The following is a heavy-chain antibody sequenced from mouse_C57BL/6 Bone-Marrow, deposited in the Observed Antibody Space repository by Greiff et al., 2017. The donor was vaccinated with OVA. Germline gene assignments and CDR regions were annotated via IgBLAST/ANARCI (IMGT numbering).Heavy chain of an antibody. CDR2: IYPRSGNT. CDR3: ARKGKYYYGSSCGDGIAY. D-gene: IGHD1-1*01. Sequence: VQLQQSGAELARPGASVKLSCKASGYTFTSYGISWVKQSTGQGLEWIGEIYPRSGNTYYNEKFKGKNTLTTDKSSSTAYMELRSLTSEVAAVYFCARKGKYYYGSSCGDGIAYWGQGTLVTVSA. CDR1: GYTFTSYG. J-gene: IGHJ3*01. V-gene: IGHV1-81*01.